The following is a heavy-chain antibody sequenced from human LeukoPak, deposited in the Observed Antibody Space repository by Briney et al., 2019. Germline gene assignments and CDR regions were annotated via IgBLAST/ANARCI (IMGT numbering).Heavy chain of an antibody. CDR3: ARDLHVLLWFGEKNWFDP. CDR1: GFTFSSYS. V-gene: IGHV3-21*01. D-gene: IGHD3-10*01. Sequence: GGSLRLSYAASGFTFSSYSMNWVRQAPGKGLEWVSSISSSSSYIYYADSVKGRFTISRDNAKNSLYLQMNSLRAEDTAVYYCARDLHVLLWFGEKNWFDPWGQGTLVTVSS. J-gene: IGHJ5*02. CDR2: ISSSSSYI.